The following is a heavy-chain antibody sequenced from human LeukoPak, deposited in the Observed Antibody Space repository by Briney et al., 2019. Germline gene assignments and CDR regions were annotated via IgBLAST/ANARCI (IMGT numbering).Heavy chain of an antibody. CDR1: GFTFSSYS. V-gene: IGHV3-21*01. Sequence: GGSLRLSCAASGFTFSSYSMNWVRQAPGKGLEWVSSISSSSSYIYYADSVKGRFTISGDNAKNSLYLQMNSLRAEDTAVYYCARDSRYCSSTSCSPSSLDYWGQGTLVTVSS. CDR3: ARDSRYCSSTSCSPSSLDY. J-gene: IGHJ4*02. CDR2: ISSSSSYI. D-gene: IGHD2-2*01.